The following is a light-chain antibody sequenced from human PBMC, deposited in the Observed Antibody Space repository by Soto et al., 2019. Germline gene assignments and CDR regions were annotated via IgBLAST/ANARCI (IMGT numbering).Light chain of an antibody. V-gene: IGKV3-20*01. CDR3: QQYGSSPRT. CDR1: QSVSSSY. J-gene: IGKJ1*01. CDR2: SAS. Sequence: EIVLTQSPDTLSLSPGERAILSCRASQSVSSSYLAWYQQKPGQAPRLLIYSASSRATGIPDRFSGSGSGTDFTLTISRLEPEDFAVYYCQQYGSSPRTFGQGTKVEIK.